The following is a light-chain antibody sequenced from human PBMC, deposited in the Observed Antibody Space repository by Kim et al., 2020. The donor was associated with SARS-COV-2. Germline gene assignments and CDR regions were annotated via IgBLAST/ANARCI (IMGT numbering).Light chain of an antibody. CDR2: GAS. V-gene: IGKV3-20*01. J-gene: IGKJ1*01. Sequence: EIVLTQSPGTLVLSPGERATLACRASQSVSSAYLTWYQQKPGQAPRLLIYGASTRATDIPDRFSGSESGTDFTLTISRLEPEDLAVYYCQLYGNSQGPFGQGTKVDIK. CDR3: QLYGNSQGP. CDR1: QSVSSAY.